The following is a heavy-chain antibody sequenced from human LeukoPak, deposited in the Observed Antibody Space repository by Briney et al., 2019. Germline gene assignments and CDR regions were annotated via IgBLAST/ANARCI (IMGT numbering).Heavy chain of an antibody. V-gene: IGHV3-33*01. D-gene: IGHD4-17*01. CDR2: IWYDGSNK. J-gene: IGHJ4*02. CDR1: GFTFSSYG. Sequence: PGRSLRLSCAASGFTFSSYGMHWVRQAPGKGLEWVAVIWYDGSNKYYADSVKGRFTISRDNSKNTLYLQMNSLRAEDTAVYYCARDRSDYGDYVGPDYWGQGTLVTVSS. CDR3: ARDRSDYGDYVGPDY.